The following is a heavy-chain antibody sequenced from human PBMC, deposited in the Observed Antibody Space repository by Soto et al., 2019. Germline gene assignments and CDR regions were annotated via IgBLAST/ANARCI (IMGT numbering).Heavy chain of an antibody. V-gene: IGHV3-23*01. D-gene: IGHD6-19*01. J-gene: IGHJ4*02. Sequence: EVQLLESGGGLVQPGGSLRLSCAASGFTFSNYGMTWVRQAPGKGLEWVSGMSRDGGVTDYTDSVKGRFTISRDISKNTLYLQRNSLRAEDTAVYYCAKIDKFNPQSSGWANRFDYWGQGTLVTVSS. CDR3: AKIDKFNPQSSGWANRFDY. CDR1: GFTFSNYG. CDR2: MSRDGGVT.